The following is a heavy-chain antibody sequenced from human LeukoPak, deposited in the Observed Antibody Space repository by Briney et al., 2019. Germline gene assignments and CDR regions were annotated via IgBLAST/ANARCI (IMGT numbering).Heavy chain of an antibody. D-gene: IGHD3-10*01. CDR1: SGSISSSGYY. J-gene: IGHJ4*02. CDR3: ARNADMYYYVDN. CDR2: IYYSGST. V-gene: IGHV4-31*03. Sequence: PSQTLSLTCTVSSGSISSSGYYCSWIRQHPGKGLEWIGCIYYSGSTYYNPSLKSRATISVDTSKNQFSLSLSSVTAADTAVYYCARNADMYYYVDNWGQGTLVTVSS.